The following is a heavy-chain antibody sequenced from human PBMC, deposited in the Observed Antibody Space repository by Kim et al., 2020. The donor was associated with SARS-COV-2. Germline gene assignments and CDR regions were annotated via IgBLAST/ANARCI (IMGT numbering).Heavy chain of an antibody. CDR1: GYTFTSYG. CDR3: ARDGSSLWFGVPRGFDP. CDR2: ISAYNGNT. D-gene: IGHD3-10*01. J-gene: IGHJ5*02. V-gene: IGHV1-18*04. Sequence: ASVKVSCKASGYTFTSYGISWVRQAPGQGLEWMGWISAYNGNTNYAQKLQGRVTMTTDTSTSTAYMELRSLRSDDTAVYYCARDGSSLWFGVPRGFDPWGQGTLVTVSS.